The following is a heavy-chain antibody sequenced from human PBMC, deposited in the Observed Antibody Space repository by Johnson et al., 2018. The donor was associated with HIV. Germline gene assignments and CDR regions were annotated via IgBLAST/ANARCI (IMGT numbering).Heavy chain of an antibody. CDR3: AKTTRGSWGSGFDI. Sequence: QVQLVESGGGLVQPGGSLRLSCAASGFSFSDYFMSWIRQAPGKGLECISYISSSGTTISYTDSVKGRFTISRDNAKNSLYLQLNSLRAEDTSLYYCAKTTRGSWGSGFDIWGRGTMVTVSS. J-gene: IGHJ3*02. CDR2: ISSSGTTI. V-gene: IGHV3-11*04. D-gene: IGHD3-10*01. CDR1: GFSFSDYF.